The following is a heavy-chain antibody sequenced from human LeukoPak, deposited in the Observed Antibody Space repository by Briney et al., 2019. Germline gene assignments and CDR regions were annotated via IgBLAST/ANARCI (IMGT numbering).Heavy chain of an antibody. CDR2: VYNSGST. J-gene: IGHJ4*02. Sequence: PETLSLTCSVSGASVTSYYCNWIRQPPGKGLEWIGNVYNSGSTSYNPSLRSRATISVDTSKNQFSLKLSSVTAADTAVYYCASVLLSSGYSNWGQGNLVTVSS. D-gene: IGHD3-22*01. CDR3: ASVLLSSGYSN. CDR1: GASVTSYY. V-gene: IGHV4-59*02.